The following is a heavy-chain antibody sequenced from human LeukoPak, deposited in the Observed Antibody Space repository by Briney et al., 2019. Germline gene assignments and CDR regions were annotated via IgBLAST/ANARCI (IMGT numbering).Heavy chain of an antibody. Sequence: QPGGSLRLSCAASGFTVSGNYMNWVRQASGKGLEWVSVIYSGGNTDYIDSVKGRFTISRDNSKNTLYLQMNSLRAEDTAVYYCARMRNIPAASRAGNFDYWGQGTLVTVSS. J-gene: IGHJ4*02. V-gene: IGHV3-66*01. D-gene: IGHD6-13*01. CDR2: IYSGGNT. CDR3: ARMRNIPAASRAGNFDY. CDR1: GFTVSGNY.